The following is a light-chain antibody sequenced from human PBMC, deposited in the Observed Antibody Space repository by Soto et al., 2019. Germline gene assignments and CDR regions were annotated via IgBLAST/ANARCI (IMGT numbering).Light chain of an antibody. CDR1: NSDVGAYNY. CDR3: SSYASSSTLVV. V-gene: IGLV2-14*01. Sequence: QSALTQPASVSGSLGQSITISCTGTNSDVGAYNYVSWYQQYPGKAPKLLIYDVTNRPSGVSSRFSGSKSGTTASLTISGLQADDEADYFCSSYASSSTLVVFGGGTKVTVL. CDR2: DVT. J-gene: IGLJ2*01.